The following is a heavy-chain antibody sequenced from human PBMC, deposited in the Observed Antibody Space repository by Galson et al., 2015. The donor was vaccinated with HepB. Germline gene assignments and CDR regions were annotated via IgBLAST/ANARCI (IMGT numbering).Heavy chain of an antibody. CDR1: GYTFTSYG. CDR3: ARDVRGGSVGDY. J-gene: IGHJ4*02. V-gene: IGHV1-18*01. CDR2: IGVYNGDT. D-gene: IGHD3-10*02. Sequence: SVKVSCKASGYTFTSYGITWVRQAPGQGLEWMGWIGVYNGDTNYAQKFQGRVTMTTDTSTSTAYMELRSLRSDDTAVYYCARDVRGGSVGDYWGQGTLVTVSS.